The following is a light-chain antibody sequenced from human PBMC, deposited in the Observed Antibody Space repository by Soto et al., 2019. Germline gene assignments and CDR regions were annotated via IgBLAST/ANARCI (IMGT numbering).Light chain of an antibody. CDR3: QQYDNLPFP. CDR2: DAS. J-gene: IGKJ3*01. CDR1: QCIRND. Sequence: IKTTQSPSSLSASIGDIVTITCRASQCIRNDLGWYQQKPGKAPQLLIYDASNLETGVPSRFSGSGSGTDFTFTISSLQPEDIATYYCQQYDNLPFPFGPGTKVDIK. V-gene: IGKV1-33*01.